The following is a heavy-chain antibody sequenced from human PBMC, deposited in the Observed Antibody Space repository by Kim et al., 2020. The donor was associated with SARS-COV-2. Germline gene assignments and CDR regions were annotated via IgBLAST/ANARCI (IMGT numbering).Heavy chain of an antibody. J-gene: IGHJ6*02. CDR1: GGSISSGGYY. CDR2: IYYSGST. V-gene: IGHV4-31*03. CDR3: ARAHRTIFGVVEYMDV. Sequence: SETLSLTCTVSGGSISSGGYYWSWIRQHPGKGLEWIGYIYYSGSTYYNPALKSRVTISVDPSKNQFSLKLSSVPAADTAVYYCARAHRTIFGVVEYMDVWGQGTTVTVSS. D-gene: IGHD3-3*01.